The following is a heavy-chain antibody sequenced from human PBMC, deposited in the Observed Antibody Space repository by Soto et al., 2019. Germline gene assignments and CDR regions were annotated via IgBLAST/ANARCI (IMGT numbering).Heavy chain of an antibody. CDR3: ARKVVGSTSRPDYWYFDL. J-gene: IGHJ2*01. D-gene: IGHD2-21*01. Sequence: EVQLLESGGDSVQPGGSVRLSCAGSGFTFINYAMNWVRQAPGKGLEWVSTISGGGDATFFADSVRGRFTFSRDNSKDAVTLRMNSLGVDVSAVYYRARKVVGSTSRPDYWYFDLWGRGTLVTVSS. CDR1: GFTFINYA. V-gene: IGHV3-23*01. CDR2: ISGGGDAT.